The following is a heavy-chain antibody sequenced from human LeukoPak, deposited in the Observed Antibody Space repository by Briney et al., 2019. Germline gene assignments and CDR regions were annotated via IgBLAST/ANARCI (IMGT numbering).Heavy chain of an antibody. CDR3: ARDKLYYYDSSGYYYASIGNAFDI. D-gene: IGHD3-22*01. Sequence: ASVKVSCKASGYTFTSYGINWVRQAPGQGLEWMGGIIPIFGTANYAQKFQGRVTMTRDTSTSTVYMELSSLRSEDTAVYYCARDKLYYYDSSGYYYASIGNAFDIWGQGTMVTVSS. V-gene: IGHV1-69*05. CDR2: IIPIFGTA. J-gene: IGHJ3*02. CDR1: GYTFTSYG.